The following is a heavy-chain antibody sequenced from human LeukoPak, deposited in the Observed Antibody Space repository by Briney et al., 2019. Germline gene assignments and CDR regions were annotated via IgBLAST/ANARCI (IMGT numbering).Heavy chain of an antibody. CDR2: INTDGTST. J-gene: IGHJ4*02. CDR3: AVGTKPLSYNFFDY. CDR1: GFTFSSYW. D-gene: IGHD1-7*01. V-gene: IGHV3-74*01. Sequence: GGSLRLSCAASGFTFSSYWMHWVRQAPGQGLVWVSRINTDGTSTSYADSVRGRFTLSRDNAKNTLYLQMNSLRAEDTAVYYCAVGTKPLSYNFFDYWGQGALVTVSA.